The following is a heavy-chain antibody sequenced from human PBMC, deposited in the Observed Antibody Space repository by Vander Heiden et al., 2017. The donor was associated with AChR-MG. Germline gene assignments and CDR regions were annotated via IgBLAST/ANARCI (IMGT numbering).Heavy chain of an antibody. CDR3: ARGHYDFWSGYLNWFDP. D-gene: IGHD3-3*01. Sequence: QVQLQQWGAGLLRPSETLSLTRSVYGGSFSGYYWSRIRQPPGKGLEWIGEINHSGSTNYNPSLKSRVTISVDTSKNQFSLKLSSVTAADTAVYYCARGHYDFWSGYLNWFDPWGQGTLVTVSS. V-gene: IGHV4-34*01. CDR2: INHSGST. CDR1: GGSFSGYY. J-gene: IGHJ5*02.